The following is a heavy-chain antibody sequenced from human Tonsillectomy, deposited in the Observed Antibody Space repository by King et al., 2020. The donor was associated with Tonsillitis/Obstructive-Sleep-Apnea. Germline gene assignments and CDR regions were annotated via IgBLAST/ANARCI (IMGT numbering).Heavy chain of an antibody. D-gene: IGHD5-12*01. Sequence: VQLVESGGVLVQPGGCLRLSCAASGYTYSDHYMDWVRQSPGKGLSWVGRPRNKSNSYPTEYAASVTGRFTISRDDSKNSLYLQMNILKTEDTAVYYCAREGHRGYSGYDSDYYYYYMDVWGKGTTVTVSS. V-gene: IGHV3-72*01. CDR3: AREGHRGYSGYDSDYYYYYMDV. CDR1: GYTYSDHY. CDR2: PRNKSNSYPT. J-gene: IGHJ6*03.